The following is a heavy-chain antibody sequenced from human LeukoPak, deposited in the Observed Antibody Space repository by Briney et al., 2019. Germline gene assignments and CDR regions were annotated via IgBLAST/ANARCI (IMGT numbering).Heavy chain of an antibody. V-gene: IGHV3-7*01. D-gene: IGHD3-22*01. J-gene: IGHJ4*02. CDR3: ARDRGWRTSGYYLYHFDY. CDR1: GFTFTDYF. CDR2: IKHNGGEK. Sequence: GGSLRLSCVASGFTFTDYFMSWVRQAPGMGLEWVASIKHNGGEKYYVDSVKGRFTISRDNAKNSLYLEMSSLRVEDTAVYYCARDRGWRTSGYYLYHFDYWGQGTLATFAS.